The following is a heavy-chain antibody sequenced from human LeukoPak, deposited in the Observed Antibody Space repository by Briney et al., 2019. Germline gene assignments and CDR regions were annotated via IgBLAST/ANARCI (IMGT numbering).Heavy chain of an antibody. CDR2: ISYDGSNK. Sequence: PGGSLRLSCAASGFTFSSYGMPWVRQAPGKGLEWVAVISYDGSNKYYADSVKGRFTISRDNSKNTLYLQMNSLRAEDTAVYYCAKDLQGTYYDFWSGYSGWFDPWGQGTLVTVSS. D-gene: IGHD3-3*01. V-gene: IGHV3-30*18. CDR1: GFTFSSYG. J-gene: IGHJ5*02. CDR3: AKDLQGTYYDFWSGYSGWFDP.